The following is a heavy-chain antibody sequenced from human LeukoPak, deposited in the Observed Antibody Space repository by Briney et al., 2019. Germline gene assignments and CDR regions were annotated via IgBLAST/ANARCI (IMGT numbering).Heavy chain of an antibody. J-gene: IGHJ4*02. CDR2: IYHSGST. V-gene: IGHV4-4*02. D-gene: IGHD1-26*01. CDR3: ATGATTSDY. CDR1: GFSFSSYAM. Sequence: GSLRLSSAASGFSFSSYAMSWVRQAPGKGLEWIGEIYHSGSTNYNPSLKSRVTISVDKSKNQFSLKLSSVTAADTAVYYCATGATTSDYWGQGTLVTVSS.